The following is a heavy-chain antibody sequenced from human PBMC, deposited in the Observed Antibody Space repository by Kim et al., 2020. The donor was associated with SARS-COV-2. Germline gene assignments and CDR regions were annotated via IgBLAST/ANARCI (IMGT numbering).Heavy chain of an antibody. V-gene: IGHV3-30-3*01. CDR2: ISYDGSNK. D-gene: IGHD1-1*01. Sequence: GGSLRLSCAASGFTFSSYAMHWVRQAPGKGLEWVAVISYDGSNKYYADSVKGRFTISRDNSKNTLYLQMNSLRAEDTAVYYCARANNPLAPLDYWGQGTL. J-gene: IGHJ4*02. CDR1: GFTFSSYA. CDR3: ARANNPLAPLDY.